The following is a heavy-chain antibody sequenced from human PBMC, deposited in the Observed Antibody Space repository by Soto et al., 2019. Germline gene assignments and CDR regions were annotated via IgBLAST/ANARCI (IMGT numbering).Heavy chain of an antibody. V-gene: IGHV4-59*02. CDR1: GGSVTSHH. Sequence: PSETLSLTCFVSGGSVTSHHWSWIRQVPGQGLEWIAYTSYTGNTNYSPALQSRGTISLDTSKNQLSLKLTSMTAADTAGYYCARDRYAGFPHYIDPCGQGTQVTVS. CDR2: TSYTGNT. D-gene: IGHD2-8*01. J-gene: IGHJ5*02. CDR3: ARDRYAGFPHYIDP.